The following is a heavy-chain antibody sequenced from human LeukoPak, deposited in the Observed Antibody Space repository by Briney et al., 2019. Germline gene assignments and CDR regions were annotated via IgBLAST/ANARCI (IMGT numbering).Heavy chain of an antibody. CDR3: ARNAYGAQTPSDV. CDR1: GFTFSSYV. Sequence: GGSLRLSCAASGFTFSSYVMHWVRQAPGKGLEYVSAITGNGGSTYYADSAKGRFTISRDNSKNTLYLQMASLRSEDMAVYYCARNAYGAQTPSDVWGQGTTVTVSS. V-gene: IGHV3-64*02. J-gene: IGHJ6*02. CDR2: ITGNGGST. D-gene: IGHD4-17*01.